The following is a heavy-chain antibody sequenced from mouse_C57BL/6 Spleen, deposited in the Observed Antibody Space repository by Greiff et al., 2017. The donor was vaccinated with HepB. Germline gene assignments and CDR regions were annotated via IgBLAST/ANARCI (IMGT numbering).Heavy chain of an antibody. D-gene: IGHD2-4*01. Sequence: EVQRVESGGGLVQPGGSLSLSCAASGFTFTDYYMCWVRQPPGKALEWLGFIRNKANGYTTEYSASGKGRFTISRDNSQSILYLQMNALRAEDSATYCCARSYYDYTWFAYWGQGTLVTVSA. CDR1: GFTFTDYY. V-gene: IGHV7-3*01. CDR3: ARSYYDYTWFAY. J-gene: IGHJ3*01. CDR2: IRNKANGYTT.